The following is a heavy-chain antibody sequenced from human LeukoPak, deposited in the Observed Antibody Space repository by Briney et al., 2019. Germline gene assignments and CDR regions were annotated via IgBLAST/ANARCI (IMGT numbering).Heavy chain of an antibody. CDR3: AKTGPRVTVVAVRAFDI. CDR2: ISGSGGST. Sequence: PGGSLRLSCAASGFTFSSYAMSWVRQAPGKGLEWVSAISGSGGSTYYADSVKGRFTISRDNSKNTLYLQMNSLRAEDTAVYCCAKTGPRVTVVAVRAFDIWGQGTMVTVSS. CDR1: GFTFSSYA. J-gene: IGHJ3*02. D-gene: IGHD2-15*01. V-gene: IGHV3-23*01.